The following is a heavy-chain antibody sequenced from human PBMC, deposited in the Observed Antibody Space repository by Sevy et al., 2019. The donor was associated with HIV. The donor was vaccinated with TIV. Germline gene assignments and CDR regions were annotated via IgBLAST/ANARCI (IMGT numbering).Heavy chain of an antibody. CDR3: ARGGGTASFDY. CDR1: GGSISSYY. J-gene: IGHJ4*02. D-gene: IGHD5-18*01. Sequence: SETLSLTCTVSGGSISSYYWSWIRQPPGKGLEWIGYIYYSGSTNYNPSLKSRVTISVDTSKNQFSLKLISVTAADTAVYYCARGGGTASFDYWGQRTLVTASS. V-gene: IGHV4-59*01. CDR2: IYYSGST.